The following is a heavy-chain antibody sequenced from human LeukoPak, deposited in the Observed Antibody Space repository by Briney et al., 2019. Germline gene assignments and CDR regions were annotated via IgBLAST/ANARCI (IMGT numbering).Heavy chain of an antibody. CDR2: ISAISSSST. Sequence: GGSLRLSCAASGFTFSSYSMNWVRQAPGKGLEWVSYISAISSSSTYYADSVKGRFTISRDNAKNSLYLQMHSLRAEDTAVYYCARDFHRRYYDSSGYNAFDIWGQGTMVTVSS. CDR1: GFTFSSYS. CDR3: ARDFHRRYYDSSGYNAFDI. J-gene: IGHJ3*02. D-gene: IGHD3-22*01. V-gene: IGHV3-48*04.